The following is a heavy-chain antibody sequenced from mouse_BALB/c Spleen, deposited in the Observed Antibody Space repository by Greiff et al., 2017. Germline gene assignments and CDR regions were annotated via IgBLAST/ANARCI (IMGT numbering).Heavy chain of an antibody. CDR1: GFTFSSYT. CDR3: ARHSGNGWFAY. Sequence: EVHLVESGGGLVQPGGSLKLSCAASGFTFSSYTMSWVRQTPEKRLEWVAYISNGGGSTYYPDTVKGRFTIARDNAKNTLYRQMSSLKSEDTAMYYCARHSGNGWFAYWGQGTLVTVSA. D-gene: IGHD2-1*01. V-gene: IGHV5-12-2*01. J-gene: IGHJ3*01. CDR2: ISNGGGST.